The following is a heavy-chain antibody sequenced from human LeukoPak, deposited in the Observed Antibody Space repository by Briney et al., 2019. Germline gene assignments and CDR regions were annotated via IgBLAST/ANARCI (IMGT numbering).Heavy chain of an antibody. CDR1: GFTFSDYS. CDR2: ISLSSSAI. Sequence: GGSLRLSCAASGFTFSDYSMHWVRQAPGKGLEWISYISLSSSAIYYADSVKGRFTISRDNAKNSLYLQMNSLRAEDTAVYYCAKRTIAAAGTYYYYYMDVWGKGTTVTVSS. CDR3: AKRTIAAAGTYYYYYMDV. V-gene: IGHV3-48*04. J-gene: IGHJ6*03. D-gene: IGHD6-13*01.